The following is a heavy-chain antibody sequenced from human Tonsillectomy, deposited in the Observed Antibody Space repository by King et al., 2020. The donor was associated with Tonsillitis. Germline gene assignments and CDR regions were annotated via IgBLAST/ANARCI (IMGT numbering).Heavy chain of an antibody. CDR1: GFSLSTSGVG. Sequence: TLKESGPTLVKPTQTLTLTCTFSGFSLSTSGVGVGGIRQPPGKALECLSPIYCEDDKRDSPSLKSRLTITTDTAKNHVVLTMTNMDPVDTATYYCAHYDFWSGYPLWGQGTLVTVSS. CDR2: IYCEDDK. D-gene: IGHD3-3*01. V-gene: IGHV2-5*02. CDR3: AHYDFWSGYPL. J-gene: IGHJ4*02.